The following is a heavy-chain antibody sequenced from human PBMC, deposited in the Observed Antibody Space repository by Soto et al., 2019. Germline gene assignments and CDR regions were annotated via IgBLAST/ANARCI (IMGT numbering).Heavy chain of an antibody. J-gene: IGHJ4*02. V-gene: IGHV3-74*01. CDR1: GFTFSSYW. D-gene: IGHD3-3*01. Sequence: EVQLVESGGGLVQPGGSLRLSCAASGFTFSSYWIHWVRQAPGKGLVWVSRSKGDGITTNYADSVKGRVTISRDNAKNTVYLQVNSLRAEDTAVYYCARGAFGAYYFDYWGQGTLVTVSS. CDR2: SKGDGITT. CDR3: ARGAFGAYYFDY.